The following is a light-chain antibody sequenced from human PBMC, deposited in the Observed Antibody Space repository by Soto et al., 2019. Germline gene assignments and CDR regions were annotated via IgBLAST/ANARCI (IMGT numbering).Light chain of an antibody. V-gene: IGLV2-8*01. CDR3: SAYAGNYNLV. J-gene: IGLJ3*02. Sequence: QSVLTQPPSASGSSGQSVTISCTGTSSDVGGYDYVSWYQQHPGKAPKLMIFQTSKRPSGVPDRFSGSKSGNTASLTVSGLQDEDEADYFCSAYAGNYNLVFGGGTKVTVL. CDR2: QTS. CDR1: SSDVGGYDY.